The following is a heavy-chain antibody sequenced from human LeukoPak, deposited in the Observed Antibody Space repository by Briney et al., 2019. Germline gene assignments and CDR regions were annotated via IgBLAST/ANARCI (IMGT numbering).Heavy chain of an antibody. CDR2: IYYSGST. J-gene: IGHJ3*02. V-gene: IGHV4-31*11. D-gene: IGHD5-18*01. CDR3: ARVLRIQLWFQAFDI. Sequence: SETLSLTCAVYGGSFSGYYWSWIRQHPGKGPEWIGYIYYSGSTYYNPSLKSRVTISVDTSKNEFSLKLGSVTAADTAVYYCARVLRIQLWFQAFDIWGQGTMVTVSS. CDR1: GGSFSGYY.